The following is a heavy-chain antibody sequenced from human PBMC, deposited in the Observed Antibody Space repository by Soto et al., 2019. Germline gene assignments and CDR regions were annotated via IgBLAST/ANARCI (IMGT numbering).Heavy chain of an antibody. J-gene: IGHJ3*02. D-gene: IGHD2-8*01. V-gene: IGHV1-46*03. Sequence: ASVKVSCKASGYTFTSYYMHWVRQAPGQGLEWMGIINPSGGSTSYAQKFQGRVTMTRDTSTSTVYMELSSLRSEDTAVYYCARGYCTNGVCYKRGAAFDIWGQGTMVTVSS. CDR1: GYTFTSYY. CDR2: INPSGGST. CDR3: ARGYCTNGVCYKRGAAFDI.